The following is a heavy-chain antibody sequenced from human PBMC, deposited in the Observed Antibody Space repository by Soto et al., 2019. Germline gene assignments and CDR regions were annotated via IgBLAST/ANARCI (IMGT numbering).Heavy chain of an antibody. Sequence: VQLVESGGGFVQPGGSLRLSCAASGFTFSSYSMNWVRQAPGKGLEWVSYISSSSSTIYYADSVKGRFTISRDNAKNSLYLQMNSLRAEDTAVYYCARDQVTIFGVVIYFDYWGQGTLVTVSS. CDR2: ISSSSSTI. D-gene: IGHD3-3*01. V-gene: IGHV3-48*01. J-gene: IGHJ4*02. CDR1: GFTFSSYS. CDR3: ARDQVTIFGVVIYFDY.